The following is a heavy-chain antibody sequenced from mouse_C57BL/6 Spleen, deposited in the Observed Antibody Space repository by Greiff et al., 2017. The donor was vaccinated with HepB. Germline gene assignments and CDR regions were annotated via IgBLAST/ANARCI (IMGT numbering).Heavy chain of an antibody. Sequence: VQLQQSVAELVRPGASVKLSCTASGFNIKKTYMHWVKQRPEQGLEWIGRIDPANGNTKYAPKFQGKATITADTSSNTAYLQLSSLTSEDTAIYYCARDSSGYFAYWGQGTLVTVSA. D-gene: IGHD3-2*02. CDR2: IDPANGNT. J-gene: IGHJ3*01. CDR3: ARDSSGYFAY. CDR1: GFNIKKTY. V-gene: IGHV14-3*01.